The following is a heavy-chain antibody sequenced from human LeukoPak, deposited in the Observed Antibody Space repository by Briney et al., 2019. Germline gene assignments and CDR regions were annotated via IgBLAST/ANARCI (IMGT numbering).Heavy chain of an antibody. CDR3: ARGRVSGTTLYFDY. CDR1: GASISSDSDY. Sequence: SETLSLTCTVSGASISSDSDYWSWTRQPAGKGLEWIGRIYSGSTDYNPSLRSRLTISVDTSKNQFSLKLSSVTAADTAVCYCARGRVSGTTLYFDYWGQGTLFTVSS. D-gene: IGHD1-1*01. CDR2: IYSGST. J-gene: IGHJ4*02. V-gene: IGHV4-61*02.